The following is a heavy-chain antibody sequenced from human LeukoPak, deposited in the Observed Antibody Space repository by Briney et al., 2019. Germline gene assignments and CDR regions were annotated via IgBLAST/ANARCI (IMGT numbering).Heavy chain of an antibody. J-gene: IGHJ3*02. CDR3: ARVYYYDSSGYYFAFDI. CDR2: IYYSGST. CDR1: GGSISSYY. V-gene: IGHV4-59*12. D-gene: IGHD3-22*01. Sequence: MASETLSLTCTVSGGSISSYYWSWIRQPPGKRLEWIGYIYYSGSTNYNPSLKSRVTISVDTSKNQFSLKLSSVTAADTAVYYCARVYYYDSSGYYFAFDIWGQGTMVTVSS.